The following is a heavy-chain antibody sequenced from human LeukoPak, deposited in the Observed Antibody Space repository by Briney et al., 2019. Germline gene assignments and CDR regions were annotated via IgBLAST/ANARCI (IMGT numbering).Heavy chain of an antibody. CDR1: GYSFTSYW. CDR2: IYPGGSDT. CDR3: ARRGPGSTVIEYYFDY. D-gene: IGHD4-17*01. V-gene: IGHV5-51*01. J-gene: IGHJ4*02. Sequence: GESLKISCKGSGYSFTSYWIGWVRQMPGKGLEWMGIIYPGGSDTRYSPSFQGQVTISADKSISTAYLQWSSLKASDTAMYYCARRGPGSTVIEYYFDYWGQGTLVTVSS.